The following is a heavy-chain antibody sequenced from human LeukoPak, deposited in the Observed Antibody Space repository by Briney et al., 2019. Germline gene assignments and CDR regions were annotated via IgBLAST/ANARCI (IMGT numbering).Heavy chain of an antibody. CDR2: INWNGGST. CDR3: ARDGPDYVWGSYDYFDY. CDR1: GFTFDDYG. Sequence: GGSLRLSCAASGFTFDDYGMSWVRQAPGRGLEWVSGINWNGGSTGYADSVKGRFTISRDNAKNSLYLQMNSLRAEDTALYYCARDGPDYVWGSYDYFDYWGQGTLVTVSS. V-gene: IGHV3-20*04. D-gene: IGHD3-16*01. J-gene: IGHJ4*02.